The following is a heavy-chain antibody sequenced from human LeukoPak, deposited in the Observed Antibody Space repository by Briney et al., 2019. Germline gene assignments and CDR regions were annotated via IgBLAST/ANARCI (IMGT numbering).Heavy chain of an antibody. Sequence: ASVKVSCKASGGTFSSYAISWVRQAPGQGLEWMGGIIPIFGTANYAQKFQGRVTFTADESTSTAYMELSSLRSEDTAVYYCAKDGLRYFDWSPFRPDAFDIWGQGTMVTVSS. V-gene: IGHV1-69*13. J-gene: IGHJ3*02. CDR1: GGTFSSYA. CDR2: IIPIFGTA. D-gene: IGHD3-9*01. CDR3: AKDGLRYFDWSPFRPDAFDI.